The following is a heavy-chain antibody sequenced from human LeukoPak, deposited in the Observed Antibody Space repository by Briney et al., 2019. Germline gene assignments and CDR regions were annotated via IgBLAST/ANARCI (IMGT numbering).Heavy chain of an antibody. CDR2: SKDKAAGYAT. D-gene: IGHD4-17*01. CDR3: TTELAGDYVFDY. J-gene: IGHJ4*02. V-gene: IGHV3-72*01. CDR1: GFTFSDHH. Sequence: GGSLRLSCAASGFTFSDHHMDWVRQAPGKGLEWVGRSKDKAAGYATEYAAFVQGRFTISRDDSKNTLYLQMNSLKTEDTAVYYCTTELAGDYVFDYWGQGTLVTVSS.